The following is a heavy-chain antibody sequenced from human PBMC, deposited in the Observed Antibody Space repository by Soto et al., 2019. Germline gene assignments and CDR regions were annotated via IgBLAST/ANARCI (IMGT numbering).Heavy chain of an antibody. V-gene: IGHV3-74*01. J-gene: IGHJ5*02. CDR3: ARVLTGSWNWFDP. D-gene: IGHD6-13*01. CDR2: INSDGSRT. CDR1: GFTFSSYW. Sequence: EVQLVESGGGLVQPGASLRLSCAASGFTFSSYWMHWVRQAPGKGLVWVSRINSDGSRTNYADSVKGRFTVSRDNAKNTQYLQMNCLRAEDTAVYYCARVLTGSWNWFDPWGQGTLVTVSS.